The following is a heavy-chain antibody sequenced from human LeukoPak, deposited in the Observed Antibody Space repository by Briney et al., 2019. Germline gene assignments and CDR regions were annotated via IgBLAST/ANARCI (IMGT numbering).Heavy chain of an antibody. D-gene: IGHD3-3*01. CDR2: INHSGST. V-gene: IGHV4-34*01. J-gene: IGHJ5*02. CDR3: ARDRYYDFWSGYYGGWWFDP. Sequence: SETLSLTCAVYGGSFSGYYWSWIRQPPGKGLEWIGEINHSGSTNYNPSLKSRVTISVDTSKNQFSLKLSSVTAADTAVYYCARDRYYDFWSGYYGGWWFDPWGQGTLVTVSS. CDR1: GGSFSGYY.